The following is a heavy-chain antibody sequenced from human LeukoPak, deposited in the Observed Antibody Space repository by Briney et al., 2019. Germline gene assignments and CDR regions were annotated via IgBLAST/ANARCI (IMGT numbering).Heavy chain of an antibody. Sequence: SETLSLTCTVSGGSISSSSYYWGWIRQPPGKGLEWIGSIYYSGSTNYNPSLKSRVTMSVDTSKNQFSLKLSSVTAADTAVYYCARGDYYDFWSGWPHDAFDIWGQGTMVTVSS. V-gene: IGHV4-39*07. J-gene: IGHJ3*02. D-gene: IGHD3-3*01. CDR1: GGSISSSSYY. CDR2: IYYSGST. CDR3: ARGDYYDFWSGWPHDAFDI.